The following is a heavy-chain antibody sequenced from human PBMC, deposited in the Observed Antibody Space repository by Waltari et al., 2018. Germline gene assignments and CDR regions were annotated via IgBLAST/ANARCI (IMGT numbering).Heavy chain of an antibody. Sequence: QVQLVESGGGVVQPGGSLRLSCAASGCTFRSDGMHWVRQAPGKGLEWVAFIRYDGSNKYYADSVKGRFTISRDNSKNTLYLQMNSLRAEDTAVYYCAKDLIDYWGQGTLVTVSS. CDR3: AKDLIDY. CDR2: IRYDGSNK. J-gene: IGHJ4*02. V-gene: IGHV3-30*02. CDR1: GCTFRSDG.